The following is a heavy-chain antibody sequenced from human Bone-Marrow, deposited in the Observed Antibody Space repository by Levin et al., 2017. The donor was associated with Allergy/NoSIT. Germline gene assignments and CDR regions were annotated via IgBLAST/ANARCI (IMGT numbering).Heavy chain of an antibody. CDR1: GYTFTSYG. V-gene: IGHV1-18*01. CDR3: AREGIGYYFYGMDV. Sequence: ASVKVSCKASGYTFTSYGISWVRQAPGQGLEWMGWIGGYDGDTRYAQKFQGRVTLTTETTTSTAYMELRSLRSDDTAVYYCAREGIGYYFYGMDVWGQGTTVIVSS. J-gene: IGHJ6*02. CDR2: IGGYDGDT.